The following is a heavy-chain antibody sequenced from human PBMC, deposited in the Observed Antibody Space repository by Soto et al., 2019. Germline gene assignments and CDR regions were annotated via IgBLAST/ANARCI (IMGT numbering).Heavy chain of an antibody. V-gene: IGHV4-4*07. J-gene: IGHJ5*02. CDR3: ARDMPAGFTLYFDP. CDR1: VGSISSSY. D-gene: IGHD2-15*01. CDR2: FYTTGRA. Sequence: PSETLSLTCSVSVGSISSSYWNWIRQPAGKGLEWIGRFYTTGRASYNPPLKSRVTISMDTSKNQLSLKLTSMTAADTAVYYCARDMPAGFTLYFDPWGQGTLVTVSS.